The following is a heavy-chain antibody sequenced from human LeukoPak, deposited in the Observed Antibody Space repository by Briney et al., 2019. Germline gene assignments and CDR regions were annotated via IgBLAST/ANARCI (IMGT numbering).Heavy chain of an antibody. CDR2: ISGSGGST. J-gene: IGHJ4*02. D-gene: IGHD3-22*01. CDR3: AKGLRYYDNNYFDC. CDR1: GFTFSSYA. V-gene: IGHV3-23*01. Sequence: GGSLRLSCAASGFTFSSYAMSWVRQAPGKGLEWVSAISGSGGSTYYADSVKGRFTISRDNSRNTLYLQMNSLRAEDTVVYYCAKGLRYYDNNYFDCWGQGALVTVSS.